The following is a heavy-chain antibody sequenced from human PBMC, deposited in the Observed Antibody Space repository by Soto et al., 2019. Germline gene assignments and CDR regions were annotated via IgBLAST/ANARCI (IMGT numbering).Heavy chain of an antibody. V-gene: IGHV6-1*01. CDR3: AREDITLVRGVLDYGMDV. J-gene: IGHJ6*02. Sequence: SQTLSLTCAISGDSVSSNSAAWNWIRQSPSRGLEWLGRTYYGSKWYNDYAVSVKSRITINPDTSKNQSSLQLNSVTPEDTAVYYCAREDITLVRGVLDYGMDVWGQGTTVTVSS. D-gene: IGHD3-10*01. CDR1: GDSVSSNSAA. CDR2: TYYGSKWYN.